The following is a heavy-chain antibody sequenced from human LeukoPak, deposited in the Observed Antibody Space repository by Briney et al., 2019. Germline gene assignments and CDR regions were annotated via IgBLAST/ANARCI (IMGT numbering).Heavy chain of an antibody. D-gene: IGHD3-10*01. CDR3: ARARGPLDY. CDR2: IYSGGST. V-gene: IGHV3-53*01. CDR1: GVTVSSNY. Sequence: PGGSLRLSCAASGVTVSSNYMNWVRQAPGKGLEWVSVIYSGGSTYYSDSVKGRFTISRDNSKNTLYLKMTSLRAEDPAVYYCARARGPLDYWGQGTLVTVPS. J-gene: IGHJ4*02.